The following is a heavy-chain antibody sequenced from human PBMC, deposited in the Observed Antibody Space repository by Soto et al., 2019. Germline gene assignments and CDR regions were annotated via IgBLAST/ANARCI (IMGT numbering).Heavy chain of an antibody. CDR3: ARDQVTGLTIFGVVINPYSMDV. CDR2: ISSSGSTI. Sequence: GGSLRLSCAASGFTFSSYEMNWVRQAPGKGLEWVSYISSSGSTIYYADSVKGRFTISRDNAENSLYLQMNSLRAEDTAVYCCARDQVTGLTIFGVVINPYSMDVWGQGTTVTVSS. V-gene: IGHV3-48*03. CDR1: GFTFSSYE. J-gene: IGHJ6*02. D-gene: IGHD3-3*01.